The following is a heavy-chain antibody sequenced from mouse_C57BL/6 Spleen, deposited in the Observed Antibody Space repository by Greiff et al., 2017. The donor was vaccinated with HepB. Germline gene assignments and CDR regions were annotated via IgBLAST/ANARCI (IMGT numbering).Heavy chain of an antibody. CDR2: IYPGSGNT. V-gene: IGHV1-66*01. D-gene: IGHD2-4*01. J-gene: IGHJ3*01. CDR1: GYSFTSYY. Sequence: QVQLQQSGPELVKPGASVKISCKASGYSFTSYYIHWVKQRPGQGLEWIGWIYPGSGNTKYNEKFKGKATLTADTSSSTAYMQLSSLTSEASAVYYCARAYYDYDGAWFAYWGQGTLVTVSA. CDR3: ARAYYDYDGAWFAY.